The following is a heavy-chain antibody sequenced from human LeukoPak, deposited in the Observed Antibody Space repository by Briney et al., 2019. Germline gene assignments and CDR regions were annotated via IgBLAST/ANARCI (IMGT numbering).Heavy chain of an antibody. V-gene: IGHV4-61*02. J-gene: IGHJ6*02. D-gene: IGHD3-10*01. CDR3: ARDRRLWFGERGMDV. CDR2: IYTSGST. CDR1: GGSISSGSYY. Sequence: SETLSLTCTVSGGSISSGSYYWSWIRQPAGKGLEWIGRIYTSGSTNYNPSLKSRVTISVDTSKNQFSLKLSSVTAADTAVYYCARDRRLWFGERGMDVWGQGTTVTVSS.